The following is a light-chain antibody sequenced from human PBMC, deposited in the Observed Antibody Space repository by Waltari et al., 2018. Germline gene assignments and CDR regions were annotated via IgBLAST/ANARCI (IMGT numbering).Light chain of an antibody. CDR1: QSVTTY. CDR3: HQRSSWPLT. CDR2: DAP. J-gene: IGKJ4*01. V-gene: IGKV3-11*01. Sequence: EIVMTQSPATLSLSPGERATLPCRASQSVTTYLGWIQQKPGQAPRLLIYDAPKRATGIPARFSGSGSGTDFTLTISNLEPEDFAIYYCHQRSSWPLTFGGGTRVEI.